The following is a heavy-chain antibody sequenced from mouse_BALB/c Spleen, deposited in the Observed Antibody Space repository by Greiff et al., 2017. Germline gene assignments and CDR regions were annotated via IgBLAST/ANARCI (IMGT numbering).Heavy chain of an antibody. CDR2: IYPGSGST. V-gene: IGHV1S22*01. CDR3: TIYYGSDY. Sequence: LQHPGSELVRPGASVKLSCKASGYTFTSYWMHWVQQRPGQGLEWIGNIYPGSGSTNYDEKFKSKATLTVDTSSSTAYMQLSSLTSEDSAVYYCTIYYGSDYWGQGTTLTVSS. D-gene: IGHD2-2*01. CDR1: GYTFTSYW. J-gene: IGHJ2*01.